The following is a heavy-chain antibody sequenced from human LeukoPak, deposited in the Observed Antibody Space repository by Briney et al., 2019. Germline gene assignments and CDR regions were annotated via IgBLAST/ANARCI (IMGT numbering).Heavy chain of an antibody. V-gene: IGHV3-21*01. CDR3: AREVVLMVYAIQAYNWFDP. CDR2: ISSSSSYM. Sequence: GGSLRLSCAASGFTFSSYSMNWVRQAPGKGLEWVSSISSSSSYMYYADSVKGRFTISRDNAKNSLYLQMNSLRAEDTAVYYCAREVVLMVYAIQAYNWFDPWGQGTLVTVSS. J-gene: IGHJ5*02. CDR1: GFTFSSYS. D-gene: IGHD2-8*01.